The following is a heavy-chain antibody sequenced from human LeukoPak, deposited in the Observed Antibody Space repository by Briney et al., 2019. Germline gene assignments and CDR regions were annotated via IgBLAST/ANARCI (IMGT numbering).Heavy chain of an antibody. CDR3: ARVPDTAMVTAGYYGMDV. V-gene: IGHV3-30-3*01. J-gene: IGHJ6*02. CDR2: ISYDGSNK. D-gene: IGHD5-18*01. Sequence: PGGSLRLSCAASGFTFSSYAMHWVRQAPGKGLEWVAVISYDGSNKYYADSVKGRFTISRDNSKNTLYLQMNSLRAEDTAVYYCARVPDTAMVTAGYYGMDVWGQGTTVTVSS. CDR1: GFTFSSYA.